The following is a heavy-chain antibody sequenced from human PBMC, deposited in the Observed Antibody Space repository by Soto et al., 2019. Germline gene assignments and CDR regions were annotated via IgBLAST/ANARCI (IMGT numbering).Heavy chain of an antibody. CDR2: ISWSGSTI. Sequence: QVQLVESGGGLVKPGGSLRLSCVASGFTFSDYYMSWIRQAPGKGLEWVSYISWSGSTIYYADSVKGRFTISRDNAKNSLYLQMNSLRAEDTAVYYCAEAPRDSYNKGGPWYYGMDVRGQGTTVTVSS. J-gene: IGHJ6*02. V-gene: IGHV3-11*01. CDR1: GFTFSDYY. CDR3: AEAPRDSYNKGGPWYYGMDV. D-gene: IGHD3-16*01.